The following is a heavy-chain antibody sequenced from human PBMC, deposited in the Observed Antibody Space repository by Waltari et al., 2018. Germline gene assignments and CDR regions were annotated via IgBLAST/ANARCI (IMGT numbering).Heavy chain of an antibody. J-gene: IGHJ5*02. CDR1: GLNFSGSA. CDR2: NRSKANSYAT. Sequence: EVKLVDSGGGMVEPGGHLKLSCAASGLNFSGSATHRVSQASGKGLEWVGRNRSKANSYATAYAASVKGRFTISRDDSKNTAYLQMNSLKTEDTAVYYCTSSEWELLLDNWFDPWGQGTLVTVSS. D-gene: IGHD1-26*01. V-gene: IGHV3-73*02. CDR3: TSSEWELLLDNWFDP.